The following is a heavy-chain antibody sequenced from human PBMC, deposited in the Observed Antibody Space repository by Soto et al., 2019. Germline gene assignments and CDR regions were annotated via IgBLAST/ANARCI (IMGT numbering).Heavy chain of an antibody. J-gene: IGHJ4*02. Sequence: SLRLSCAASGFTFSSYAMSWVRQAPGKGLEWVSAISGSGGSTYYADSVKGRFTISRDNSKNTLYLQMNSLRAEDTAVYYCAKGSYYYDSSGLDYWGQGTLVTVSS. D-gene: IGHD3-22*01. CDR2: ISGSGGST. CDR3: AKGSYYYDSSGLDY. V-gene: IGHV3-23*01. CDR1: GFTFSSYA.